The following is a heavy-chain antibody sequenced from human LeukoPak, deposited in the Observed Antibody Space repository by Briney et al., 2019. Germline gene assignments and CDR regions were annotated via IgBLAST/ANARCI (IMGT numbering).Heavy chain of an antibody. Sequence: PGGSLRLSCAASGGTFSSYAISWVRQAPGQGLEWMGRIIPILGIANYAQKFQGRVTITADKSTSTAYMELSSLRSGDTAVYYCARGWGYSSGWYNGLLFYFDYWGQGTLVTVSS. CDR1: GGTFSSYA. CDR2: IIPILGIA. D-gene: IGHD6-19*01. V-gene: IGHV1-69*04. CDR3: ARGWGYSSGWYNGLLFYFDY. J-gene: IGHJ4*02.